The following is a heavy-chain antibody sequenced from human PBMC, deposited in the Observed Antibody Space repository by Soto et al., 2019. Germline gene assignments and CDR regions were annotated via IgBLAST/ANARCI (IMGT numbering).Heavy chain of an antibody. Sequence: QVQLVESGGGVVQPGRSLRLSCAASGFTFSSYAMHWVRQAPGKGLEWVAVISYDGSNKYYADSVKGRFTISRDNSKNPLYLQMNSLRAEDTAVYYCARDPLDDYGAPYWYFDLWGRGTLVTVSS. CDR1: GFTFSSYA. J-gene: IGHJ2*01. CDR2: ISYDGSNK. CDR3: ARDPLDDYGAPYWYFDL. D-gene: IGHD4-17*01. V-gene: IGHV3-30-3*01.